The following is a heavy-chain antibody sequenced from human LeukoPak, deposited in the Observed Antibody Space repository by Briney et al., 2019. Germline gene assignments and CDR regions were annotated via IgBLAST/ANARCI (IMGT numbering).Heavy chain of an antibody. CDR2: IFYIGST. J-gene: IGHJ2*01. D-gene: IGHD1-14*01. V-gene: IGHV4-59*12. CDR1: GGSISSYY. CDR3: ARSPDWYFDL. Sequence: SETLPLTCTVSGGSISSYYWSWIRQPPGKGLEWIGYIFYIGSTNYNPSLKSRVTISVDTSKNQFSLKLSSVTAADTAVYYCARSPDWYFDLWGRGTLVTVSS.